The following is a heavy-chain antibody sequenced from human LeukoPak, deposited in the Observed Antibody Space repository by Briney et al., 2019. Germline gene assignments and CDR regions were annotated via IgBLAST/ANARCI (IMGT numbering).Heavy chain of an antibody. CDR3: ASGGGATRSGYAFDM. Sequence: GNSLRLSCAASGFTVSTSVMHWVRQAPGKGLDWAAIISFDGTTKYYADSVKGRFTISRDNSKNSLYMQMNSLRAEDTAVYYCASGGGATRSGYAFDMWGQGTMVTVSS. CDR1: GFTVSTSV. D-gene: IGHD1-26*01. CDR2: ISFDGTTK. J-gene: IGHJ3*02. V-gene: IGHV3-30*03.